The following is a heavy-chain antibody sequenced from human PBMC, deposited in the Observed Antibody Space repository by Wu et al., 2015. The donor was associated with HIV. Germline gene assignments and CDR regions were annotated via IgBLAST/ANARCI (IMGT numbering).Heavy chain of an antibody. D-gene: IGHD3-3*01. CDR1: GYTFTGYY. V-gene: IGHV1-2*02. Sequence: QVQLVQSGAEVKKPGASVKVSCRASGYTFTGYYMHWVRQAPGQGLEWMGWINPNSGGTNYAQKFQGRVTMTRDTSISTAYMELSRLRSGDTAVYYCARDRASSGRVGATIFGVVITNQNYYYYMDVWGKGTTVTVSS. CDR2: INPNSGGT. J-gene: IGHJ6*03. CDR3: ARDRASSGRVGATIFGVVITNQNYYYYMDV.